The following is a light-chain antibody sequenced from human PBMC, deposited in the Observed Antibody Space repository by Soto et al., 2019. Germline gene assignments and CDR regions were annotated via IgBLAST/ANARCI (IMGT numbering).Light chain of an antibody. J-gene: IGLJ2*01. CDR1: NFGTKS. Sequence: SYELTQPPSVSVAPGQTARITCGGNNFGTKSVHWNQQKPGQAPVVVVYDDSDRPSGIPERFSGSKSGNTATLTVSRVEDGDESFYYCKVWESSGDLHVVFGGGTKLTVL. CDR2: DDS. V-gene: IGLV3-21*02. CDR3: KVWESSGDLHVV.